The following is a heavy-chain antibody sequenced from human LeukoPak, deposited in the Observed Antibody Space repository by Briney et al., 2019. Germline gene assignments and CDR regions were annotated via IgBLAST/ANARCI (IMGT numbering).Heavy chain of an antibody. CDR3: ARVASSPPPNYYGMDV. V-gene: IGHV1-2*02. CDR2: INPNSGGT. Sequence: ASETLTYKASGYRFTGNYMHWGRHAPGQGLEWMGRINPNSGGTDYAQKFQGRVTMTRDTSISTAYMELSRLRSDDTAVYYCARVASSPPPNYYGMDVWGQGTTVTVSS. D-gene: IGHD6-19*01. J-gene: IGHJ6*02. CDR1: GYRFTGNY.